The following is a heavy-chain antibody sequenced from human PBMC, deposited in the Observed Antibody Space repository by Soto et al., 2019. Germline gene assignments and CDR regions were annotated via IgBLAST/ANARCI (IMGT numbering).Heavy chain of an antibody. Sequence: EVQLVESGGGLVQPGGSPRLPCTASGFTFNNKWMHWVRQAPGKGLVWVSRIDGYSTTTNYADSVKGRFTISRDNAKNTVFLHVNSLTDEDTAVYYCARGGAMGVDYWGQGTLVTVSS. CDR2: IDGYSTTT. CDR1: GFTFNNKW. CDR3: ARGGAMGVDY. J-gene: IGHJ4*02. V-gene: IGHV3-74*01. D-gene: IGHD1-26*01.